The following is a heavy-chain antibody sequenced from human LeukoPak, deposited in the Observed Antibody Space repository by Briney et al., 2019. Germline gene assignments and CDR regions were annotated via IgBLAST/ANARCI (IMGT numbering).Heavy chain of an antibody. Sequence: GASVKVSCKASGYTFTGYYMHWVRQAPGQGLEWMGWINPNSGGTNYAQKFQGRVTMTRDTSISTAYMELSRLRSDDTAVYYCARGGELITMVRGVIEDWFDPWGQGTLVTVSS. CDR2: INPNSGGT. CDR3: ARGGELITMVRGVIEDWFDP. V-gene: IGHV1-2*02. CDR1: GYTFTGYY. D-gene: IGHD3-10*01. J-gene: IGHJ5*02.